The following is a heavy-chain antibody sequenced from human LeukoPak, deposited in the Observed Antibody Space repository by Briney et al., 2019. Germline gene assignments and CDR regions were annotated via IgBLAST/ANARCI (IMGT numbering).Heavy chain of an antibody. V-gene: IGHV3-30*02. CDR2: IRYDGSNK. Sequence: GGSLRLSCAASGFTFSSYGMHWVRQAPGKGLEWVAFIRYDGSNKYYADSVKGRFTISRDNSKNTLYLQMNSLRAEDTAVYYCAKLKGYSSSDLDYWGQGTLVTVSS. CDR3: AKLKGYSSSDLDY. CDR1: GFTFSSYG. J-gene: IGHJ4*02. D-gene: IGHD6-6*01.